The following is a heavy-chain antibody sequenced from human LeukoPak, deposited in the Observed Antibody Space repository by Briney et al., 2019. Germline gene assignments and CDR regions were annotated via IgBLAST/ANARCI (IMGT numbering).Heavy chain of an antibody. D-gene: IGHD1-26*01. CDR3: ARGEAIFDY. CDR1: GGSISSSSYY. J-gene: IGHJ4*02. CDR2: IYYSGST. V-gene: IGHV4-39*07. Sequence: PSETLSLTCTVSGGSISSSSYYWGWIRQPPGKGLEWIGSIYYSGSTYYNPSLKSRVTISVDTSKNQFSLKLSSVTAADTAVYYCARGEAIFDYWGQGTLVTVSS.